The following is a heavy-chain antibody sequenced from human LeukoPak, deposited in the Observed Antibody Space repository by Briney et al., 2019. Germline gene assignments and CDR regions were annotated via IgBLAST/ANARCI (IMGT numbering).Heavy chain of an antibody. CDR1: GFAFSRSG. CDR2: VWYDGSNK. V-gene: IGHV3-33*01. CDR3: ARDSKYSNSWFFDY. J-gene: IGHJ4*02. D-gene: IGHD6-13*01. Sequence: GRSLRLSCAASGFAFSRSGMHCVRQAPGKGLEWVAVVWYDGSNKHYADSVKGRFTISRDNSNNTLYLQMNSLRAEDTAVYYCARDSKYSNSWFFDYCGQGSLVTVSS.